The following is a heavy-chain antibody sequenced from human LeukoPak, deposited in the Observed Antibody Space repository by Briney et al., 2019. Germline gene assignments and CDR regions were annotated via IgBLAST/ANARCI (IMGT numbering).Heavy chain of an antibody. D-gene: IGHD3-22*01. CDR2: INPNNGGT. Sequence: GASVKVSCKASGYTFTGYYMHWVRQAPGQGLEWMGRINPNNGGTNYAQRFQGKVTMTRDTSISTAYMELSRLRSDDTAVYYCASAQNYYDHSLDYWGQGTLVTVSS. CDR3: ASAQNYYDHSLDY. J-gene: IGHJ4*02. V-gene: IGHV1-2*06. CDR1: GYTFTGYY.